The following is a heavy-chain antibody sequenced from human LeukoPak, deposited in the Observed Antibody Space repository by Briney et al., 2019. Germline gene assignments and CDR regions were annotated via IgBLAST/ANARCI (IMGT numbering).Heavy chain of an antibody. D-gene: IGHD5-12*01. CDR3: ARRGGYRPFDY. V-gene: IGHV4-39*01. CDR1: GGSISSSSYY. CDR2: IYYSGST. Sequence: SETLSLTCTVSGGSISSSSYYWGWIRQPRGRGLEWIVSIYYSGSTYYNPSLKSRVAISVDTSKNQFSLKLSSVTAADTAVYYCARRGGYRPFDYWGQGTLVTVSS. J-gene: IGHJ4*02.